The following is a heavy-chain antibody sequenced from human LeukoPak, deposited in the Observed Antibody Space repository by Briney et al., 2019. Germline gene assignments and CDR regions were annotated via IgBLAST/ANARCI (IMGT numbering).Heavy chain of an antibody. J-gene: IGHJ4*02. CDR3: ARRNRYCSGGSCSFDY. V-gene: IGHV3-21*01. CDR2: ISSSSSYI. D-gene: IGHD2-15*01. Sequence: GGSLRLSCAASGFTFSSYSMNWVRQAPGKGLGWVSSISSSSSYIYYADSVKGRFTISRDNAKNSLYLQMNSLRAEDTAVYYCARRNRYCSGGSCSFDYWGQGTLVTVSS. CDR1: GFTFSSYS.